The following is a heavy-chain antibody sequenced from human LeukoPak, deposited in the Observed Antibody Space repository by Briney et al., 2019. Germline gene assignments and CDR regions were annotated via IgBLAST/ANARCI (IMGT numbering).Heavy chain of an antibody. D-gene: IGHD3-22*01. CDR3: ARDTYYYDSSGYYAYYYYGMDV. CDR2: IWYDGSNK. CDR1: GFTFSSYG. J-gene: IGHJ6*02. Sequence: PGRSLRLSCAASGFTFSSYGMHWVRQAPGKGLEWVAVIWYDGSNKYYADSVKGRFTISRDNSKNTLYLQMNSLRAEDTAVYYCARDTYYYDSSGYYAYYYYGMDVWGQGTTVTVSS. V-gene: IGHV3-33*01.